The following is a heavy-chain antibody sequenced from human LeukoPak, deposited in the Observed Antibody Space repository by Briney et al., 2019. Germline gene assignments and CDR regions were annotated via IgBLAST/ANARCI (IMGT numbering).Heavy chain of an antibody. V-gene: IGHV4-39*02. Sequence: SETLSLTCTVSGGSISSSSYHWGWIRQPPGKGLEWIGSIYYSGSTYYNPSLKSRVTISVDTSKNQFSLKLSSVTAADTAVYCCARDLTVAGTNWFDPWGQGTLVTVSS. CDR2: IYYSGST. J-gene: IGHJ5*02. CDR3: ARDLTVAGTNWFDP. CDR1: GGSISSSSYH. D-gene: IGHD6-19*01.